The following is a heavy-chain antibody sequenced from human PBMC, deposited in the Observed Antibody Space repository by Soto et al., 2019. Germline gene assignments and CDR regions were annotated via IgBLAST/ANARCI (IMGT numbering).Heavy chain of an antibody. J-gene: IGHJ4*02. CDR2: IYYSGST. CDR1: GGSISSGVYY. D-gene: IGHD4-4*01. CDR3: ARAEGNLDPLDY. V-gene: IGHV4-31*03. Sequence: QVQLQEAGPGLVKPSQTLSLTCTVSGGSISSGVYYWSWIRQHPGQGLEWIGYIYYSGSTDYNPSLNSRVTISVDTSKNQFSLNLSSVTAADTAVYYCARAEGNLDPLDYWGQGTLVTVSS.